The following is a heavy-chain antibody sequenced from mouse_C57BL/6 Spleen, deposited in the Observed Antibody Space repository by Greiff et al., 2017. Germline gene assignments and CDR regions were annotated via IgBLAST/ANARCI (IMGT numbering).Heavy chain of an antibody. J-gene: IGHJ3*01. D-gene: IGHD1-1*01. Sequence: VQLQQSGAELVRPGASVKLSCTASGFNIKDYYMHWVKQRPEQGLEWIGRIDPEDGDTAYAPKFQGKATMTADPSSNTAYLQLSSLTSEDTAVYYCTSYGSRFAYWGQGTLVTVSA. CDR2: IDPEDGDT. V-gene: IGHV14-1*01. CDR1: GFNIKDYY. CDR3: TSYGSRFAY.